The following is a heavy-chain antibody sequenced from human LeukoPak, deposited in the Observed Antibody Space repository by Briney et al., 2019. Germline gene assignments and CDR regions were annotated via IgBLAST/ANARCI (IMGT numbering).Heavy chain of an antibody. J-gene: IGHJ6*02. D-gene: IGHD6-19*01. Sequence: PGGSLRLSCAASGFTFSSYGMHWVRQAPGKGLEWVAVISYDGSNKYYADSVKGRFTISRDNSKNTLYLQMNSLRAEDTAVYYCAKDLRSSIAVAGTDYYYYGMDVWGQGTTVTVSS. V-gene: IGHV3-30*18. CDR2: ISYDGSNK. CDR1: GFTFSSYG. CDR3: AKDLRSSIAVAGTDYYYYGMDV.